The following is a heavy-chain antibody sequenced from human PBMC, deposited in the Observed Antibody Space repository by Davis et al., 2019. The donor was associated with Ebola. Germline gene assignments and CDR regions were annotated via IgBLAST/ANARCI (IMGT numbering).Heavy chain of an antibody. CDR3: ARHPDTDFDY. V-gene: IGHV4-39*01. Sequence: PSETLSLTCNVSGGSISSNSNYWGWIRQPPGKGLEWIGSMYYRGGTYHNPSLKSRVTISVDTSKNQFSLKLSSVTAADTAVYYCARHPDTDFDYWGQGILVTVSS. CDR2: MYYRGGT. CDR1: GGSISSNSNY. J-gene: IGHJ4*02. D-gene: IGHD5-18*01.